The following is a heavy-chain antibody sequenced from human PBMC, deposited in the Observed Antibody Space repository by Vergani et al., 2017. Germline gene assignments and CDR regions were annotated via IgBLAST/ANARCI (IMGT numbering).Heavy chain of an antibody. D-gene: IGHD5-12*01. Sequence: EVQLLESGGDLVQPRGSLRLSCAASGFTFKHNAMNWVRQATGKGLAWVSGISGSGGSTYYAGSVKVRFPISRDSSKNTLYLQMNSLSAGDTAVYYCAKANPLNSGYDYLYYYHAMDVWGQGTTVTVSS. J-gene: IGHJ6*02. V-gene: IGHV3-23*01. CDR2: ISGSGGST. CDR1: GFTFKHNA. CDR3: AKANPLNSGYDYLYYYHAMDV.